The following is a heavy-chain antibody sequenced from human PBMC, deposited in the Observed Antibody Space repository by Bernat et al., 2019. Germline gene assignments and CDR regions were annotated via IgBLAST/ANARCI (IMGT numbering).Heavy chain of an antibody. CDR1: GYTFTSYA. CDR2: INAGNGNT. Sequence: QVQLVQSGAEVKKPGASVKVSCKASGYTFTSYAMHWVRQAPGQRLEWMGWINAGNGNTKYSQKFQGRVTITRDTSASTAYMELSSLRSEDTAVYYCARGKLGLYAFYIWGQGTMVTVSS. J-gene: IGHJ3*02. V-gene: IGHV1-3*01. CDR3: ARGKLGLYAFYI. D-gene: IGHD4-23*01.